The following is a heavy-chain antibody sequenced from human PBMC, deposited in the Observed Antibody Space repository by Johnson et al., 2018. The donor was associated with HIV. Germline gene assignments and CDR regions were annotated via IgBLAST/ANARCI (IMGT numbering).Heavy chain of an antibody. CDR1: GFTFSNAW. Sequence: VQLVESGGGLVKPGGSLRLSCAASGFTFSNAWMSWVRQAPGKGLEWVANIKQDGSAKYYVDSVKGRFTISRDNAKNTLYLQMNSLRAEDTAVYYCAKDRGLSAFDIWGQGTMVTVSS. V-gene: IGHV3-7*01. CDR3: AKDRGLSAFDI. CDR2: IKQDGSAK. J-gene: IGHJ3*02. D-gene: IGHD3-10*01.